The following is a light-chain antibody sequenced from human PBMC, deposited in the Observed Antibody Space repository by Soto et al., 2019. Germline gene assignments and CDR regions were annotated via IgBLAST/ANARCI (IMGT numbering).Light chain of an antibody. J-gene: IGKJ2*01. CDR3: HQSSNWPQYT. CDR2: GAS. V-gene: IGKV3-15*01. CDR1: QSVSSN. Sequence: DIVMTQSPATLSVSPGERATLSCRASQSVSSNLAWYQQKPGQAPRLLIYGASTRATGIPVRFSGSGSGTEFTLTISSLQSEDFAVYYCHQSSNWPQYTFGQGTKLEIK.